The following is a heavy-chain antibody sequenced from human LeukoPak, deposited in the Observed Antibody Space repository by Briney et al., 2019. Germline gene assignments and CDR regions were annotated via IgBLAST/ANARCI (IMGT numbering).Heavy chain of an antibody. D-gene: IGHD1-26*01. J-gene: IGHJ6*04. CDR1: GFTFDDYA. CDR3: AKDISVATTSVLDV. Sequence: GGSLRLSCAASGFTFDDYAMHWVRQAPGKGLEWVSLISWDGGSTYYADSVKGRFTISRDNSKNSLYLQMNSLRAEDTALYYCAKDISVATTSVLDVWGKGTTVAVSS. CDR2: ISWDGGST. V-gene: IGHV3-43D*03.